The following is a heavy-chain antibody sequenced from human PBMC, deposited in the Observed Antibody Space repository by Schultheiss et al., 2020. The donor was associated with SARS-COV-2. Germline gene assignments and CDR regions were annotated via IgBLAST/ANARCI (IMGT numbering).Heavy chain of an antibody. CDR1: GYDFTTYW. D-gene: IGHD4-17*01. J-gene: IGHJ4*02. CDR3: ARHGLFSTVTTLTL. Sequence: GSLRLSCQGSGYDFTTYWISWVRQMPGKGLEWMGIIYPGDSDTRYSPSFQGQVTISADKSISTAYLQWSSLKASDTAMYYCARHGLFSTVTTLTLWGQGTLVTVSS. CDR2: IYPGDSDT. V-gene: IGHV5-51*01.